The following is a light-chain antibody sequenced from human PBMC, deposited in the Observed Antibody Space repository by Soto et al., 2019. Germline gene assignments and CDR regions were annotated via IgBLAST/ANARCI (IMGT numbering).Light chain of an antibody. CDR2: GNS. V-gene: IGLV1-40*01. Sequence: QSVLTQPPSVSGAPGQRITISCTGSSSNIGADSDVHWYQQLPGTAPKLLIYGNSNRPSGVPDRFSGSKSGTSASLAITGLQAEDEADYYGQSYDSSLSGSSVFGGGTKLTVL. CDR3: QSYDSSLSGSSV. J-gene: IGLJ2*01. CDR1: SSNIGADSD.